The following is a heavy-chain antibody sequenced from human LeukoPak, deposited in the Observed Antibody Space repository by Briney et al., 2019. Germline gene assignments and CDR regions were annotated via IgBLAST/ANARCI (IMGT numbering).Heavy chain of an antibody. CDR3: ARDVCYELLTTYCYFDY. V-gene: IGHV1-18*01. Sequence: GASVKVSCKASGYTFSTYGISWVRQAPGQGLEWMGWISTDNGNTNYAQKFQGRVTMTTDTSTSTAYMELRSLRSDDTAVYYCARDVCYELLTTYCYFDYWGQGTLVTVSS. J-gene: IGHJ4*02. D-gene: IGHD3-9*01. CDR1: GYTFSTYG. CDR2: ISTDNGNT.